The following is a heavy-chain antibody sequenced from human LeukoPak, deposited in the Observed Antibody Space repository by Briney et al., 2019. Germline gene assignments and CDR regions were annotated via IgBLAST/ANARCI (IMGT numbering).Heavy chain of an antibody. CDR3: SRDSGAFSPFGY. J-gene: IGHJ4*02. CDR1: GVSISSTNW. CDR2: ISLSGPT. Sequence: PSETLSLTCGVSGVSISSTNWWSWVRQSPGQGLEWIGEISLSGPTNYNPSLKSRVSMSLDKSKNHLSLKLTSVTAADTAVYYSSRDSGAFSPFGYWGQGTLVTVSS. V-gene: IGHV4-4*02. D-gene: IGHD1-26*01.